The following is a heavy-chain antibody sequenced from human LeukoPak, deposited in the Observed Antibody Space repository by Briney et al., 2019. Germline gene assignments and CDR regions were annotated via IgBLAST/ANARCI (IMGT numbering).Heavy chain of an antibody. CDR1: GGSISSSSYY. D-gene: IGHD2-2*01. CDR3: ARHDLRYCSSTSCFTAPDY. CDR2: IYYSGST. V-gene: IGHV4-39*01. Sequence: TSETLSLTCTVSGGSISSSSYYWGWIRQPPGKGLEWIGSIYYSGSTYYNPSLKSRVTISVDTSKNQFSLKLSSVTAADTAVYYCARHDLRYCSSTSCFTAPDYWGQGTLVTVPS. J-gene: IGHJ4*02.